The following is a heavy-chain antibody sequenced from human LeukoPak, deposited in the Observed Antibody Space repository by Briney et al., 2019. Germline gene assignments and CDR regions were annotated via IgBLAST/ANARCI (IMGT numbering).Heavy chain of an antibody. J-gene: IGHJ4*02. D-gene: IGHD1-26*01. Sequence: SETLSLTCTVSGGSINISYWSWIRQPPGKGLEWIGYIYYRGSTNYNPSLKSRVTISVDTSKNHLYLNLASVTAADTAVYYCSRESGPFCPFGHWGQGTLVAVTS. CDR1: GGSINISY. V-gene: IGHV4-59*12. CDR3: SRESGPFCPFGH. CDR2: IYYRGST.